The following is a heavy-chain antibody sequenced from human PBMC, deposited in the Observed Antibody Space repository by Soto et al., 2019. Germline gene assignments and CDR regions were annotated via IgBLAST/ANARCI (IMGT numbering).Heavy chain of an antibody. Sequence: GASVKVSCKASGYTFTNYYMHWVRQAPGQGLEWMGIINPGGVSTTYAQKFHGRVTMTKDTSTSTVYMELSSLRSEDTAVYYCARGLITAAGTPLSYWGQGTLVTVSS. V-gene: IGHV1-46*01. CDR3: ARGLITAAGTPLSY. CDR1: GYTFTNYY. CDR2: INPGGVST. J-gene: IGHJ4*02. D-gene: IGHD6-13*01.